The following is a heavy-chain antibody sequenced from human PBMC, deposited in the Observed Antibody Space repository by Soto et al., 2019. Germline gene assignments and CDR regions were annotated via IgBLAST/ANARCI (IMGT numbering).Heavy chain of an antibody. CDR3: AKGGSLTGYFTYDY. D-gene: IGHD3-9*01. V-gene: IGHV3-23*01. CDR2: ISASGDST. J-gene: IGHJ4*02. Sequence: EVQLLESGGGLVQPGGSLRLSCATSGFTLSNYAMNWVRQSPGKGLEWVSSISASGDSTYYPESVKGRFTVSRDNSKNPLYLQIDRLRAEDTAVYYCAKGGSLTGYFTYDYWGQGALVTVSS. CDR1: GFTLSNYA.